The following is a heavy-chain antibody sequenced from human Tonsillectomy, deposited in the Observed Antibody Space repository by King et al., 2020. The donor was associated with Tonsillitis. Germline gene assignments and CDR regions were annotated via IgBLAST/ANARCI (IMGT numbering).Heavy chain of an antibody. CDR2: VSWNSVTI. CDR3: AKDMVLSGSSAYDYYYFYGLDV. CDR1: GFTFGDYA. J-gene: IGHJ6*02. Sequence: VQLVESGGGLAQPGRSLRISCAASGFTFGDYAMHWVRQAPGKGLEWVSGVSWNSVTIGYADSVKGRFTISRDNAKNSLFLQMNSLRADDTAVYYCAKDMVLSGSSAYDYYYFYGLDVWGQGTTVTVSS. V-gene: IGHV3-9*01. D-gene: IGHD6-6*01.